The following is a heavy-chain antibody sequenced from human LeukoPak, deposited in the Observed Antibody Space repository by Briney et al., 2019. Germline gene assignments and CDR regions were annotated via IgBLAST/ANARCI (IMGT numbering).Heavy chain of an antibody. CDR1: DYTFTNYG. D-gene: IGHD6-19*01. CDR2: ISAYNGNT. J-gene: IGHJ4*02. V-gene: IGHV1-18*01. CDR3: ARAEEQWLVSDY. Sequence: ASVKVSCKASDYTFTNYGISWVRQAPGQGLEWMGWISAYNGNTNYAQKLQGRVTMTTDTSTSTAYMELRSLRSDDTAVYYCARAEEQWLVSDYWGQGTLVTVSS.